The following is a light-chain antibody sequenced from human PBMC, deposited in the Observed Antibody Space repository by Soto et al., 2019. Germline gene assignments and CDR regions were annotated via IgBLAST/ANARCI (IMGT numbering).Light chain of an antibody. V-gene: IGKV3-15*01. Sequence: EIVMMQSPATLSVSPGERATLSCSASQIIANNLAWYQQKPGQAPRLLIYGASTRAPGIPARFGGSGSGTEFTLTISSLQSQDFAIYYCQHYNNWPPWTFGQGTKVDIK. CDR2: GAS. CDR3: QHYNNWPPWT. J-gene: IGKJ1*01. CDR1: QIIANN.